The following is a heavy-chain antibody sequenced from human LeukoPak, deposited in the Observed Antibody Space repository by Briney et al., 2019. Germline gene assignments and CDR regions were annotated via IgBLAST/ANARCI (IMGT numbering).Heavy chain of an antibody. CDR2: ITDDGYNT. Sequence: GGSLRLSCAASGFTFSAFAMTWVRQAPGKGLEWVSTITDDGYNTYSADSVKGRITFSRDNSKNTLSLQLRSLRAEDTAVYYCANGFDPGNWGQGTLVTVSS. CDR3: ANGFDPGN. CDR1: GFTFSAFA. V-gene: IGHV3-23*01. D-gene: IGHD3-9*01. J-gene: IGHJ4*02.